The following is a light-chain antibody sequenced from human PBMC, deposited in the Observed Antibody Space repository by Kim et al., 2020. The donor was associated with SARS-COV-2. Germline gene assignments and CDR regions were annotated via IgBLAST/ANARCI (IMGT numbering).Light chain of an antibody. V-gene: IGKV1-39*01. CDR1: QSINTY. J-gene: IGKJ4*01. CDR3: QQSHTAPVLT. Sequence: DIQMTQSPSSLAASVGDRVTIICRASQSINTYLNWYQQKPDKAPKLLIYAASTLQSGVPSRFSGSGSGTDFTLTISSLQPEDFATYYCQQSHTAPVLTFGGGTKVDIK. CDR2: AAS.